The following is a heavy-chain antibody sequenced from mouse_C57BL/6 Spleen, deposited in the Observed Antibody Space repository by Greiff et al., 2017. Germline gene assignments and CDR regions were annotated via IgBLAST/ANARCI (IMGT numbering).Heavy chain of an antibody. CDR3: AQQISYYFDY. CDR1: GYTFTSYW. V-gene: IGHV1-55*01. J-gene: IGHJ2*01. CDR2: IYPGSGST. Sequence: QVQLQQPGAELVKPGASVKMSCKASGYTFTSYWITWVKQRPGQGLVWIGDIYPGSGSTNYNEKFKSKATLTVDTSSSTAYMQLSSLTSADYAVNCCAQQISYYFDYWGQGTTLTVSS.